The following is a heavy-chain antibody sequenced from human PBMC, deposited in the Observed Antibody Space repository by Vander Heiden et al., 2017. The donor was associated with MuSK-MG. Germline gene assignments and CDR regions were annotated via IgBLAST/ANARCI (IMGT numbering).Heavy chain of an antibody. D-gene: IGHD1-1*01. CDR1: GDSFSRSTYH. J-gene: IGHJ2*01. CDR2: VYPSGAA. Sequence: QLPESGPGLVTPLETLSLTRTMSGDSFSRSTYHWGWIRQSPGKGLEWLGAVYPSGAAYYKLSLRRRLSIALDTSKSQFSLNVTSVTAADAAIYYCVRRFFGQSWYNWRFDIWGRGTLVTVAS. V-gene: IGHV4-39*01. CDR3: VRRFFGQSWYNWRFDI.